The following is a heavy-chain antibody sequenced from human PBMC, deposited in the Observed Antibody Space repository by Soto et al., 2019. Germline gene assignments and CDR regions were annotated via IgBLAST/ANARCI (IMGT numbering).Heavy chain of an antibody. Sequence: GGSLRLSCIASGFTVSTNYLSWVRQVPGKGLEWVSVLHGSGSTSYADSVKGRFTISRDNARNTFYLQMNSLRVEDTAVYYCARKPPAAIQGWAYGMDVWGQGTTVTVSS. J-gene: IGHJ6*02. CDR2: LHGSGST. V-gene: IGHV3-53*01. D-gene: IGHD2-2*01. CDR3: ARKPPAAIQGWAYGMDV. CDR1: GFTVSTNY.